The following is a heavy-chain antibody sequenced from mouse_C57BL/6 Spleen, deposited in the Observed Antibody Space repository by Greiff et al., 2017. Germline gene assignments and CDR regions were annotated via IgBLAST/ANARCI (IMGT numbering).Heavy chain of an antibody. V-gene: IGHV1-61*01. CDR3: ASRSTMVNFFDY. Sequence: QVQLQQSGAELVRPGSSVKLSCKASGYTFTSYWMDWVKQRPGQGLEWIGNIYPSDSETHYNQKFKDKATLTVDKSSSTAYMQLSSLTSEDSAVYYCASRSTMVNFFDYWGQGTTRTVSS. D-gene: IGHD2-2*01. CDR2: IYPSDSET. CDR1: GYTFTSYW. J-gene: IGHJ2*01.